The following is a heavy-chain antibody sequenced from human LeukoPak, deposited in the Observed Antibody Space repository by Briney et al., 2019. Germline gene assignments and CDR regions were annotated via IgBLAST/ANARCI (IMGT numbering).Heavy chain of an antibody. CDR3: AREGRWLQFGYFDY. CDR2: IFYSGST. J-gene: IGHJ4*02. CDR1: GDSISGYY. V-gene: IGHV4-59*12. Sequence: SETLSLTCTVSGDSISGYYCSWIRQPPGKGLEWIGYIFYSGSTHYNPSLKNRVTISVDTSKNQFSLKLSSVTAADTAVYYCAREGRWLQFGYFDYWGQGTLVTVSS. D-gene: IGHD5-24*01.